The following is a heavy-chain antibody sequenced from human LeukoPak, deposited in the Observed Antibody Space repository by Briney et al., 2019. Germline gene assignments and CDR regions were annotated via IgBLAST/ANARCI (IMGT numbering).Heavy chain of an antibody. CDR1: GFTFSSYW. CDR2: FSESGGRT. D-gene: IGHD6-19*01. V-gene: IGHV3-23*01. Sequence: GGSLRLSCAASGFTFSSYWMHGGRQAPGKGLEWVSIFSESGGRTYYADSVKGRFTISRDTPKNTLYLQMNSLRAEDTAVYYCAKGGWLEYWGQGTLVTVSS. CDR3: AKGGWLEY. J-gene: IGHJ4*02.